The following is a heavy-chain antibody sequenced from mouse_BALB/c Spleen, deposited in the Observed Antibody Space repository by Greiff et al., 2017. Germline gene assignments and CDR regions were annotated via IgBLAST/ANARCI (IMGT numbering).Heavy chain of an antibody. Sequence: VKLQESGAELMKPGASVKISCKATGYTFSSYWIEWVKQRPGHGLEWIGEILPGSGSTNYNEKFKGKATFTADTSSNTAYMQLSSLTSEDSAVYYCARNSYDGYYWYFDVWGAGTTVTVSS. J-gene: IGHJ1*01. D-gene: IGHD2-3*01. V-gene: IGHV1-9*01. CDR2: ILPGSGST. CDR3: ARNSYDGYYWYFDV. CDR1: GYTFSSYW.